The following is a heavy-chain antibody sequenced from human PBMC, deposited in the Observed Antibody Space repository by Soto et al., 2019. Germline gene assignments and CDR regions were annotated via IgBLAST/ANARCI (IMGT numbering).Heavy chain of an antibody. J-gene: IGHJ4*02. CDR3: ARVQGWFGELLCYYFDY. Sequence: PGGSLRLSCEASGFTFSNYGINWVRQAPGKGLEWVSHISSNSSTIYYVESVKGRFTISRDNAKNSLYLQMNSLRAEDTAVFYCARVQGWFGELLCYYFDYWGQGTLVTVSS. D-gene: IGHD3-10*01. V-gene: IGHV3-48*04. CDR1: GFTFSNYG. CDR2: ISSNSSTI.